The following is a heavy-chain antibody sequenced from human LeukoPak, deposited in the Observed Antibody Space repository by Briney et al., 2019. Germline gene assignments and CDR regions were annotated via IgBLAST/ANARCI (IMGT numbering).Heavy chain of an antibody. J-gene: IGHJ4*02. CDR1: GFTFSSHW. CDR2: IKYDASST. V-gene: IGHV3-74*01. D-gene: IGHD1-26*01. Sequence: GGSLRLSCADSGFTFSSHWMHWVRQAPRKGLVWVSRIKYDASSTSYADSVKGRFTISRDNAKNTLYLQMNSLRAEDTAVYYCARGATYAYYQDYWGQGTLVTVSS. CDR3: ARGATYAYYQDY.